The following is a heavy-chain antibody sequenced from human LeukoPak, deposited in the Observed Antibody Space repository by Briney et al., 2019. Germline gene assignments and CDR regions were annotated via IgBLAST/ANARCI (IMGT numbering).Heavy chain of an antibody. CDR1: GGSFSGYY. CDR3: ARLGSSSVKR. D-gene: IGHD6-6*01. J-gene: IGHJ4*02. Sequence: SETLSLTCAVYGGSFSGYYWSWIRQPPGKGLEWIGEINHSGSTNYNPSLKSRVTISVDTSKNQFSLKLSSVTAADTAVYYCARLGSSSVKRWGQGTLVTVSS. V-gene: IGHV4-34*01. CDR2: INHSGST.